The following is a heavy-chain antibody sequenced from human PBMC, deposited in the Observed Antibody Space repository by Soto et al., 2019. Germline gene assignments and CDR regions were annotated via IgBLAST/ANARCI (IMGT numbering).Heavy chain of an antibody. V-gene: IGHV3-23*01. Sequence: GGSLRLCCATSGFTFSNHYMAWIRQAPGKGLEWISYISATGGGTYYADSVKGRFTISRDNSHNTLYLQVHSLTAEDTAVYYCAKDRRAGGNSAFYFDFWGQGPQVTVSS. D-gene: IGHD3-16*01. J-gene: IGHJ4*02. CDR2: ISATGGGT. CDR1: GFTFSNHY. CDR3: AKDRRAGGNSAFYFDF.